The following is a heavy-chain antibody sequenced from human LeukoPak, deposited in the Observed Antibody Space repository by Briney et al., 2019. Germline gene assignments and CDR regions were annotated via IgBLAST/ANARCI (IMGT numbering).Heavy chain of an antibody. J-gene: IGHJ4*02. CDR3: GKSPRVETTTY. Sequence: PGGSLRLSCSGSGFXFSDYSILWARQAPGKGLEYVSGIVNNGGSTYYADSVKGRFTISRDNSKNTVYLQMSSLRPEDTAVYYCGKSPRVETTTYWGQGTLVTVSS. V-gene: IGHV3-64D*09. CDR2: IVNNGGST. D-gene: IGHD5-18*01. CDR1: GFXFSDYS.